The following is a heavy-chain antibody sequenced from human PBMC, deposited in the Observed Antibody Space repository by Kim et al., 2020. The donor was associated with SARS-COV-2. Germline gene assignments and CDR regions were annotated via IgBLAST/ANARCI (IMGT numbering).Heavy chain of an antibody. Sequence: SVKVSCKASGGTFSSYAISWVRQAPGQGLEWMGGIIPIFGTANYAQKFQGRVTITADESTSTAYMELSSLRSEDTAVYYCARGITMARVFDPWGQGTLVTVSS. V-gene: IGHV1-69*13. CDR1: GGTFSSYA. CDR2: IIPIFGTA. D-gene: IGHD3-10*01. CDR3: ARGITMARVFDP. J-gene: IGHJ5*02.